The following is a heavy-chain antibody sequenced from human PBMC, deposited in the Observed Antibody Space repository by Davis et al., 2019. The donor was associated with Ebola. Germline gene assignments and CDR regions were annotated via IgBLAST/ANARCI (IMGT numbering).Heavy chain of an antibody. CDR1: GFTFNDYY. Sequence: GGSLRLSCAASGFTFNDYYMSWIRQAPGKGLEWVANIKYDGTEKYYVDSVKGRFTISRDNAKNSLYLQMSNLRAEDTAMYYCARDHVVAGVIFDFRGQGTLVTVSS. D-gene: IGHD6-19*01. J-gene: IGHJ4*02. CDR3: ARDHVVAGVIFDF. V-gene: IGHV3-7*03. CDR2: IKYDGTEK.